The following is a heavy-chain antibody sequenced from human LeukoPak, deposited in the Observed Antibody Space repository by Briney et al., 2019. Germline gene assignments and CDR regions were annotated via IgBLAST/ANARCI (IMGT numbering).Heavy chain of an antibody. CDR3: ARDSDSSSWYDGGFDY. D-gene: IGHD6-13*01. Sequence: GGSLRLSCAASGFTFSDYYMSWIRQAPGKGLEWLAYISNSGDTRKYADSVTGRFTISRDNAKNSVFLQMNSLRAEDSGVYYCARDSDSSSWYDGGFDYWGQGTLVTVSS. CDR2: ISNSGDTR. CDR1: GFTFSDYY. V-gene: IGHV3-11*01. J-gene: IGHJ4*02.